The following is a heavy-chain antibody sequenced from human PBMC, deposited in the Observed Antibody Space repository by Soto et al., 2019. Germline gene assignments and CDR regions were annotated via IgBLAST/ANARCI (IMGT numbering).Heavy chain of an antibody. CDR2: ISYDGSNA. CDR3: AKVGQAGGMDV. CDR1: GFTFSRYG. V-gene: IGHV3-30*18. J-gene: IGHJ6*04. Sequence: QVHLVESGGGVVQPGTSLRLSCAASGFTFSRYGMNWVRQAPGKGLEWVAAISYDGSNAYYVDAVKGRITISRDNAKNTLFLQMSSLSAEDTAVYYCAKVGQAGGMDVWGKWTTVIVSS.